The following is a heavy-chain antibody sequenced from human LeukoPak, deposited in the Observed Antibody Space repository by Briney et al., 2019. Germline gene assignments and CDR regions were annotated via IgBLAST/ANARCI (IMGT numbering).Heavy chain of an antibody. CDR2: IYYSGST. D-gene: IGHD6-13*01. CDR1: GGSISSSSYY. V-gene: IGHV4-39*01. J-gene: IGHJ4*02. Sequence: SETLSLTCTVSGGSISSSSYYWGWIRQPPGKGLEWIGGIYYSGSTYYNPSLKSRVTIPVDTSKNQFSLKLSSVTAADTAVYYCARPRGAAEAPVVGWGQGTLVTVSS. CDR3: ARPRGAAEAPVVG.